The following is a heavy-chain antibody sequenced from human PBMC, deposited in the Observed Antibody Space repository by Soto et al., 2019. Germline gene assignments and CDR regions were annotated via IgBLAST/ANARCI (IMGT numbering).Heavy chain of an antibody. D-gene: IGHD3-22*01. CDR2: INAGNGNT. J-gene: IGHJ4*02. Sequence: QVQLVQSGAEVKKPGASVKVSCKASGYTFTSYAMHWVRQAPGQRLEWMGWINAGNGNTKYSQKFQGRVTITRDTSASTAYMELSSLRSEDTAVYYCARSIVVGTSFDYWGQGTLVTVSS. CDR3: ARSIVVGTSFDY. CDR1: GYTFTSYA. V-gene: IGHV1-3*01.